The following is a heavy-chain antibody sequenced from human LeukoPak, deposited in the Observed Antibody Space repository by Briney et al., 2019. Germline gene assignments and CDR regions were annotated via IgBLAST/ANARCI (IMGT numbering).Heavy chain of an antibody. CDR2: ISGSGDKT. J-gene: IGHJ4*02. D-gene: IGHD6-19*01. V-gene: IGHV3-23*01. Sequence: PGGSLRLSCAASGFTFSNFAVTWVRQAPGKGLEWVSTISGSGDKTYYAESVRGRFTISRDNSRSALYLQMHSLRAEDTAVYYCAKDRGSGWYKIYDYWGQGTLVTVSS. CDR3: AKDRGSGWYKIYDY. CDR1: GFTFSNFA.